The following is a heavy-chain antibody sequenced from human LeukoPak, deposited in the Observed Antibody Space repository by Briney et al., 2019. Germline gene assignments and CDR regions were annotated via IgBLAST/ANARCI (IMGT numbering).Heavy chain of an antibody. V-gene: IGHV1-18*01. D-gene: IGHD3-22*01. J-gene: IGHJ4*02. CDR1: GYILTSYG. Sequence: ASVKVSCKAYGYILTSYGISWVRQAPGQGLEWMGWISSYNGNTNYAQNLQGRVTMTTDTSTSTAYMELRSLRSDDTAVYYCAGSKYDDSSGYYHFDYWGQGTLVTVSS. CDR3: AGSKYDDSSGYYHFDY. CDR2: ISSYNGNT.